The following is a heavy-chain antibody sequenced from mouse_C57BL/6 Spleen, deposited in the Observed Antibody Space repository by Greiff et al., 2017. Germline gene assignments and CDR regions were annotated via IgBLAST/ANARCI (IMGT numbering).Heavy chain of an antibody. CDR1: GFTFSSYT. CDR2: ISGGGGTT. J-gene: IGHJ2*01. V-gene: IGHV5-9*01. Sequence: EVQLVESGGGLVKPGGSLKLSCAASGFTFSSYTMSWVRQTPEKKLEWVATISGGGGTTYYPDSVKGRFTISRDNAKNTLYLQMSSLRSEDTALYYCARHRSPYDLDYWGQGTTLTVSS. D-gene: IGHD2-12*01. CDR3: ARHRSPYDLDY.